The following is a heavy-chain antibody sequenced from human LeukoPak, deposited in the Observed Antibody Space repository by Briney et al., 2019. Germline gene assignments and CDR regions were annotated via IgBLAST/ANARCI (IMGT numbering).Heavy chain of an antibody. CDR2: FDPEDGET. J-gene: IGHJ5*02. CDR1: GYTLTELS. V-gene: IGHV1-24*01. Sequence: ASVKVSCKVSGYTLTELSMHWVRQAPGKGLEWMGGFDPEDGETIYAQKFQGRVTMTEDTSTDTAYMELSSLGSEDTAVYYCATVMWYSVAVNGDWFDPWGQGTLVTVSS. CDR3: ATVMWYSVAVNGDWFDP. D-gene: IGHD6-19*01.